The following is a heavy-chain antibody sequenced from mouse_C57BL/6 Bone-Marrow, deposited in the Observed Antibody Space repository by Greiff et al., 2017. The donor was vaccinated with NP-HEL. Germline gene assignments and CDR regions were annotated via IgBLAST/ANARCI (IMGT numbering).Heavy chain of an antibody. CDR2: ILPGRGST. D-gene: IGHD2-5*01. CDR1: GYTFTGYW. CDR3: ASNYSNYWYFDV. Sequence: QVQLQQSGAELMKPGASVKLSCKATGYTFTGYWIEWVKQRPGHGLEWIGEILPGRGSTNYNEKFKGKATFTADTSSNTAYMQLSSLTTEDSAIYYCASNYSNYWYFDVWGTGTPVTVSS. J-gene: IGHJ1*03. V-gene: IGHV1-9*01.